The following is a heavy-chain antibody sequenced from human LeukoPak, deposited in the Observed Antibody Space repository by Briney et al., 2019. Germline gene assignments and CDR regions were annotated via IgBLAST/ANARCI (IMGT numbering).Heavy chain of an antibody. V-gene: IGHV4-34*01. Sequence: SETLSLTCAVYGGSFSGYYWSWIRQPPGKGLEWIGEINHSGSTNYNPSLKSRVTISVDTSKNQFSLKLSSVTAADTAVYYCARAARNDYGDPNWFDPWGQGTLVTVSS. CDR3: ARAARNDYGDPNWFDP. CDR2: INHSGST. CDR1: GGSFSGYY. D-gene: IGHD4-17*01. J-gene: IGHJ5*02.